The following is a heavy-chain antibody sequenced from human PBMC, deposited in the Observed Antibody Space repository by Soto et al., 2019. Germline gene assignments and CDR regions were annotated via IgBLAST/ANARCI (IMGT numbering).Heavy chain of an antibody. CDR1: GFTFSNAW. J-gene: IGHJ6*02. CDR3: TTDHGLWFGEAAPYGMDV. CDR2: IKSKTDGGTT. D-gene: IGHD3-10*01. V-gene: IGHV3-15*07. Sequence: GGSLRLSCAASGFTFSNAWMNWVRQAPGKGLEWVGRIKSKTDGGTTDYAAPVKGRFTISRDDSKNTLYLQMNSLKTEDTAVYYCTTDHGLWFGEAAPYGMDVWGQGTTVTVSS.